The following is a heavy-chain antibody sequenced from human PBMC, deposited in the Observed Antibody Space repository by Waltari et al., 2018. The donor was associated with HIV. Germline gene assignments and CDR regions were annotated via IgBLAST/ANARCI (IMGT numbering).Heavy chain of an antibody. V-gene: IGHV4-34*01. D-gene: IGHD2-21*01. CDR1: GGSFSGYY. Sequence: QVQLQQWGAGLLKPSETLSLTCAVYGGSFSGYYWNWIRQPPGKGLEWIGEINHSGTTNYNPSLKSRVTISVDTSKNQFSLKLNSVTAADTAVYYCAREGHCGGECYSDFDSWGQGTLVTVSS. CDR3: AREGHCGGECYSDFDS. J-gene: IGHJ4*02. CDR2: INHSGTT.